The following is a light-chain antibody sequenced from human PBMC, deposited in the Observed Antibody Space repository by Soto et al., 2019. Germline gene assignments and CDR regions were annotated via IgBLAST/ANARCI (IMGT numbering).Light chain of an antibody. CDR3: QQYYSYSPLT. J-gene: IGKJ4*01. CDR1: QSISDW. V-gene: IGKV1-5*03. CDR2: KAS. Sequence: DIQMTQSPSTLSASVGDRVTITCRASQSISDWLAWYQQKPGKAPRLLIYKASSLQSGVPSRFSGSGSGTDFTLTITSLQPDDSATYYCQQYYSYSPLTFGGGTNVEI.